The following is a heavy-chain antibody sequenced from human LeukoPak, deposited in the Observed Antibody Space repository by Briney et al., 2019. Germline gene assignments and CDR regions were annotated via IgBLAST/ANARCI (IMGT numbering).Heavy chain of an antibody. CDR3: ANDQWELPNGDFDY. CDR2: IKQDGSEK. V-gene: IGHV3-7*03. CDR1: GFTFSSYW. J-gene: IGHJ4*02. Sequence: GGSLRLSCAASGFTFSSYWMSWVRQAPGKGLEWVANIKQDGSEKYYVDSVKGRFTISRDNAKNSLYLQMNSLRAEDTAVYYCANDQWELPNGDFDYWGQGTLVTVSS. D-gene: IGHD1-26*01.